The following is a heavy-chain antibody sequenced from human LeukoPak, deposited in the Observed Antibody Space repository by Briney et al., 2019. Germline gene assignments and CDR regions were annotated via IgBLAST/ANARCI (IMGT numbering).Heavy chain of an antibody. CDR3: AGSRLSAEYFQF. CDR1: GFTVSGNY. V-gene: IGHV3-66*01. Sequence: GGSLRLSCEASGFTVSGNYMNLIRRAPGKGLEWVSVIYSGGNTYYADSVKGRFSISRDNSKNTLYLQMNSLRVEDTAVYYCAGSRLSAEYFQFWGQGTLVAVSS. J-gene: IGHJ1*01. CDR2: IYSGGNT.